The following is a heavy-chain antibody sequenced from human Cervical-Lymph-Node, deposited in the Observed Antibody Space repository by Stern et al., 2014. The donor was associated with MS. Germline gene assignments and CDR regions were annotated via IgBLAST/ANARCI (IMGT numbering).Heavy chain of an antibody. CDR2: SGSDGRDP. CDR1: GFTFSSYW. J-gene: IGHJ6*02. D-gene: IGHD2-8*01. V-gene: IGHV3-74*02. Sequence: EVQLVESGGGLVRPGGSLRLSCAASGFTFSSYWMHWVRQVPGKGLVWVSRSGSDGRDPIYADSVKGRFTISRDNSRNTVYLQMNRLRAEDTAVYFCAREYEVYSIQAYYGMDVWGQGTTVIVSS. CDR3: AREYEVYSIQAYYGMDV.